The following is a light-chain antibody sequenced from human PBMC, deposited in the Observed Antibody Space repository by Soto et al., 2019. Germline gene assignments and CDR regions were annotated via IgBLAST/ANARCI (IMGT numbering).Light chain of an antibody. CDR1: QSISSW. CDR2: DAS. CDR3: QQYNSYART. Sequence: DIQMTQSRSTLSESVGDRVTITCRASQSISSWLAWYQQKPGKAPKLLIYDASSLESGVPSRFTGSGSGTEFTLTISSLQPDDFATYYCQQYNSYARTFGQGTKVDIK. J-gene: IGKJ1*01. V-gene: IGKV1-5*01.